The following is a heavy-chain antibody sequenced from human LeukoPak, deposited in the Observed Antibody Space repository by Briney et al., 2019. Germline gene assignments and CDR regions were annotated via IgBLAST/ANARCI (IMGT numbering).Heavy chain of an antibody. CDR2: IYYSGST. J-gene: IGHJ5*02. V-gene: IGHV4-39*07. D-gene: IGHD1-26*01. CDR3: ARGTLSYSGSPNWFDP. Sequence: ASETLSLTCTVSGGSISSSSYYWGWIRQPPGKGLEWIGSIYYSGSTYYNPSLKSRVTISVDTSKNQFSLKLSSVTAADTAVYYCARGTLSYSGSPNWFDPWGQGTLVTVSS. CDR1: GGSISSSSYY.